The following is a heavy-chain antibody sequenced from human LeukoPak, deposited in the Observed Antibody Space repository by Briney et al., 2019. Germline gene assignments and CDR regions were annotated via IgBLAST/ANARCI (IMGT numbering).Heavy chain of an antibody. D-gene: IGHD3-3*01. CDR3: ARDVDGGFWSGYYIDY. Sequence: GGSLRLSCAASGNYWMHWVRQVPGKGLVWVSHINSDGSWTSYADSVKGRFTISKDNAKNTVYLQMNSLRAEDTAVYYCARDVDGGFWSGYYIDYWGQGTLVTVSS. CDR1: GNYW. J-gene: IGHJ4*02. CDR2: INSDGSWT. V-gene: IGHV3-74*01.